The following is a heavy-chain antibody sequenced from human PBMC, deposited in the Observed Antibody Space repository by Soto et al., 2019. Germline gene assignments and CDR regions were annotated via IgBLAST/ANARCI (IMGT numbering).Heavy chain of an antibody. CDR1: GGTFSSYS. D-gene: IGHD1-26*01. Sequence: SVKVSCKXSGGTFSSYSINWVRQAPGQGLEWMGEIIPIFGTANYAQKFQGRVTITADESTSTAYMELSSLRSEDTAVYYCARDGGRHSGGIDYWGQGTLVTVSS. V-gene: IGHV1-69*13. CDR3: ARDGGRHSGGIDY. CDR2: IIPIFGTA. J-gene: IGHJ4*02.